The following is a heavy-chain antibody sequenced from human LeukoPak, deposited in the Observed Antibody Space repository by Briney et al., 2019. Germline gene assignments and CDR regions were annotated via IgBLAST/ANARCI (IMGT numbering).Heavy chain of an antibody. CDR2: IYYRVNT. V-gene: IGHV4-39*01. Sequence: SETLSLTCTLSGGSISSSRYYWGWIRQPPGKGLQWIGSIYYRVNTYYNPSLKSRVTISVDTSKNQFSLNLTSVTAADTAVYYCATITTKWLDPFDFWGQGTLVTVSS. D-gene: IGHD6-19*01. CDR1: GGSISSSRYY. CDR3: ATITTKWLDPFDF. J-gene: IGHJ4*02.